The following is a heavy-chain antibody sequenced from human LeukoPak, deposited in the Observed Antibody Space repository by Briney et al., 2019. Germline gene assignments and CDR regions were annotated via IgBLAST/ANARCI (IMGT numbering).Heavy chain of an antibody. CDR2: IRYDGSNK. D-gene: IGHD4-17*01. J-gene: IGHJ3*02. CDR1: GFTFSSYG. V-gene: IGHV3-30*02. CDR3: AKVVDGDYVAFDI. Sequence: GGSLRLSCAASGFTFSSYGMHWVRQAPGKGLEWVAFIRYDGSNKYYADSVKGRFTISRDNSKNTLYLQMNSLRAEDTAVYCCAKVVDGDYVAFDIWGQGTMVTVSS.